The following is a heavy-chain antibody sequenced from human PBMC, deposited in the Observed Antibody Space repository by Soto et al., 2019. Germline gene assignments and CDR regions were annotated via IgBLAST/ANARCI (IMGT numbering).Heavy chain of an antibody. CDR2: SRNKANSYTT. Sequence: EVQLVESGGGLGQPGGSLRLSCAASGFTFSDHYMDWVRQAPGKGLEWVGRSRNKANSYTTEYAASVRGRFTISRDDSKNSLYLQMNSLKTEDTAVYYCARDLGSWGQGTLVTVSS. CDR3: ARDLGS. V-gene: IGHV3-72*01. CDR1: GFTFSDHY. J-gene: IGHJ5*02.